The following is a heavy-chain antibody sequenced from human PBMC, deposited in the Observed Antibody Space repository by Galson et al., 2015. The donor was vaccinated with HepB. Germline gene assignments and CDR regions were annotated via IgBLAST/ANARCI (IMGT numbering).Heavy chain of an antibody. CDR2: IDWDNEK. V-gene: IGHV2-70*11. CDR1: GFSLTTNGVC. Sequence: PALVKPTQTLTLTCTFSGFSLTTNGVCASWIRQPPGKAPECLARIDWDNEKYYSTSLKTRLTVSKDTSKNQVVLTMTNMDPVDTATYYCARVRFLPAAGKVFDLWGQGTPVTVSS. J-gene: IGHJ4*02. D-gene: IGHD6-13*01. CDR3: ARVRFLPAAGKVFDL.